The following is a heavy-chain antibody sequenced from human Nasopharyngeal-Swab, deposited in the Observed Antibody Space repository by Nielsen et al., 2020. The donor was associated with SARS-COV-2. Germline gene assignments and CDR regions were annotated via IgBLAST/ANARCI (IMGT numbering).Heavy chain of an antibody. J-gene: IGHJ4*02. CDR3: AKDRRPLDY. D-gene: IGHD6-6*01. Sequence: GESLKISCAASGFTFSSYSLNWVRQAPGKGLEWISYISSTSTIYYADSVKGRFTISRDNSKKTLSLQMNSLRAEDTAIYYCAKDRRPLDYWGQGTLVTVSS. CDR2: ISSTSTI. V-gene: IGHV3-48*01. CDR1: GFTFSSYS.